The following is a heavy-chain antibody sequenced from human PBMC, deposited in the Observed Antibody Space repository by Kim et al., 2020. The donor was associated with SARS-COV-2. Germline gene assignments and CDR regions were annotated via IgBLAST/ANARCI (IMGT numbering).Heavy chain of an antibody. Sequence: GGSLRLSCAASGFTFSSYAMSWVRQAPGKGLEWVSAISGSGGSTYYADSVKGRFTISRDNSKNTLYLQMNSLRAEDTALYYCAKSYYYDSSRSRTLFDYWAQGSLVTVSS. CDR3: AKSYYYDSSRSRTLFDY. D-gene: IGHD3-22*01. CDR1: GFTFSSYA. J-gene: IGHJ4*02. V-gene: IGHV3-23*01. CDR2: ISGSGGST.